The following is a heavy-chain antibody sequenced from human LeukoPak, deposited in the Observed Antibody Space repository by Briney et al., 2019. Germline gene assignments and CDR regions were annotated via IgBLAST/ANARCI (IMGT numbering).Heavy chain of an antibody. D-gene: IGHD6-6*01. CDR3: ARSRPAARESYYYMDV. J-gene: IGHJ6*03. Sequence: SQTLSLTCAISGDRVSSNGAAWNWIRQSPSRGLEWLGRTYYRSQWYDDYAVSVKSRITINPDTSKNQFSLQLNSVTPEDTAVYYCARSRPAARESYYYMDVWGKGTTVTISS. V-gene: IGHV6-1*01. CDR1: GDRVSSNGAA. CDR2: TYYRSQWYD.